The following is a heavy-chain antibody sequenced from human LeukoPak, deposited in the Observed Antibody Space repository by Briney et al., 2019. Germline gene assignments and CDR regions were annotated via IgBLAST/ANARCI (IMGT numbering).Heavy chain of an antibody. D-gene: IGHD4-17*01. Sequence: GGSLRLSCAASGFTFSSYSMNWIRQAPGKGLEWVSSISSSTSYIYYADSVKGRFTISKDNTKNSLYLQMNSLRAEDTAVYYCARAGGSTVSHSDYWGQGTLVTVSS. CDR3: ARAGGSTVSHSDY. J-gene: IGHJ4*02. V-gene: IGHV3-21*01. CDR2: ISSSTSYI. CDR1: GFTFSSYS.